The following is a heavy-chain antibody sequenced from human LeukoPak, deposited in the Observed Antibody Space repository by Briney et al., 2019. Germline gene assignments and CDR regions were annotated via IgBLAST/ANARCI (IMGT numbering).Heavy chain of an antibody. CDR1: GGSISTSSYY. V-gene: IGHV4-39*01. J-gene: IGHJ4*02. Sequence: SETLSLTCTVSGGSISTSSYYWGWIRQPPGKGLEWIGNIHNSESTYYNPSLKSRVTMSVDTSKNQFSLRLSSVTAADTAVYYCARQVTFGYAFAYYFDYWGQGSLVTVSS. CDR2: IHNSEST. D-gene: IGHD5-18*01. CDR3: ARQVTFGYAFAYYFDY.